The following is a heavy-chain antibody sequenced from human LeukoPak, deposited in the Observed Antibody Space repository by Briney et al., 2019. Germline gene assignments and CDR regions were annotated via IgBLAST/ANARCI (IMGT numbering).Heavy chain of an antibody. CDR3: AREGGGYYGLGGWYYYMDV. J-gene: IGHJ6*03. CDR2: IYYSGST. CDR1: GGSISSYY. V-gene: IGHV4-59*01. D-gene: IGHD3-10*01. Sequence: SETLSLTCTVSGGSISSYYWSWIRQPPGKGLEWIGYIYYSGSTNYNPSLKSRVTISVDTSKNQFSLKLSSVTAADTAVYYCAREGGGYYGLGGWYYYMDVWGKGTTVTISS.